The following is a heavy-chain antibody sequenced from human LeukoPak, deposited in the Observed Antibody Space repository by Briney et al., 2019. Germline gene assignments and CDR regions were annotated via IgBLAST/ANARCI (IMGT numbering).Heavy chain of an antibody. CDR1: GFTFSRSW. Sequence: GGSLRLSCAASGFTFSRSWMHWVRQGPGKGLMWVSRINIDGTTTDYAGPVKGRFTISRDDAKNTLYLQMNSLTVEDTAVYYCVKSMGVNDNWGQGTLVTVSS. J-gene: IGHJ4*02. CDR3: VKSMGVNDN. D-gene: IGHD1-26*01. CDR2: INIDGTTT. V-gene: IGHV3-74*01.